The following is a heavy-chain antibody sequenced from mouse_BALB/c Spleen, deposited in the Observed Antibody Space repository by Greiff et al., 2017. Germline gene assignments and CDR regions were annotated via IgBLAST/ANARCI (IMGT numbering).Heavy chain of an antibody. CDR3: ARYVGTYWYFDV. CDR2: ISYSGST. D-gene: IGHD3-3*01. Sequence: EVHLVESGPSLVKPSQTLSLTCSVTGDSITSGYWNWIRKFPGNKLEYMGYISYSGSTYYNPSLKSRISITRDTSKNQYYLQLNSVTTEDTATYYCARYVGTYWYFDVWGAGTTVTVSS. V-gene: IGHV3-8*02. CDR1: GDSITSGY. J-gene: IGHJ1*01.